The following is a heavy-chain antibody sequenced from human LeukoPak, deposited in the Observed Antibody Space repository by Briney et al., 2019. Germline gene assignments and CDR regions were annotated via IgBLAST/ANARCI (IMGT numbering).Heavy chain of an antibody. CDR1: GFTFSDYY. CDR3: AKDLPPSSTVVDYLDY. D-gene: IGHD4-23*01. Sequence: GGSLRLSCAASGFTFSDYYMSWIRQAPGKGLEWVSYISSSGSTIYYADSVKGRFTISRDNAKNSLYLQMNSLRAEDTAVYYCAKDLPPSSTVVDYLDYWGQGTLVTVSS. J-gene: IGHJ4*02. CDR2: ISSSGSTI. V-gene: IGHV3-11*01.